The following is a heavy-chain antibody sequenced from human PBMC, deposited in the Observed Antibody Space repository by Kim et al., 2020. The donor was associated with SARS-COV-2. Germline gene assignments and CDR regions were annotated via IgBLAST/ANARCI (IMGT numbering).Heavy chain of an antibody. Sequence: GGSLRLSCAASGFTFSSYSMNWVRQAPGKGLEWVSYISSSSSTIYYADSVKGRFTISRDNAKNSLYLQMNSLRDEDTAVYYCARVGIFGVVSSHGMDVWGQGTTVTVSS. J-gene: IGHJ6*02. CDR2: ISSSSSTI. D-gene: IGHD3-3*01. CDR3: ARVGIFGVVSSHGMDV. V-gene: IGHV3-48*02. CDR1: GFTFSSYS.